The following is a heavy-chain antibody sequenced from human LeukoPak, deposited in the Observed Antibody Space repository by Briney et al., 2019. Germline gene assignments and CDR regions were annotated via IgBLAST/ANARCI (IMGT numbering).Heavy chain of an antibody. Sequence: GGSLRLSCAASGFTFSSYWMSWVRQAPGKGLEWVANIKQDGSEKYYVDSVKGRFTISRDNAKNSLYLQMNSLRAEDTAVYYCTRDYSSSVDEYFQHWGQGTLVTVSS. CDR3: TRDYSSSVDEYFQH. CDR1: GFTFSSYW. J-gene: IGHJ1*01. CDR2: IKQDGSEK. V-gene: IGHV3-7*01. D-gene: IGHD6-6*01.